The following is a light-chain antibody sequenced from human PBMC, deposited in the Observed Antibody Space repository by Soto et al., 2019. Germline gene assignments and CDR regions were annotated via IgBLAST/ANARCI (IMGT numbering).Light chain of an antibody. CDR2: AAS. CDR1: QGISSY. V-gene: IGKV1-9*01. CDR3: QQLNSYHLT. J-gene: IGKJ4*01. Sequence: DIQLTQSPSFLSASVGDRVTITCRASQGISSYLAWYQQKPGKAPKLLIYAASTLQSGVPSRFSGSGSGTEFTLTISSLQPEDSATYHCQQLNSYHLTFGGGTKVEIK.